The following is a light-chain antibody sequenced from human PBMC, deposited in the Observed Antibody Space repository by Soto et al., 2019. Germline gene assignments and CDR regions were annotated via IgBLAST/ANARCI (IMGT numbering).Light chain of an antibody. CDR3: GAWDGRLSVVL. CDR2: DSD. CDR1: SANIGSNY. J-gene: IGLJ2*01. V-gene: IGLV1-51*01. Sequence: QSVLTQPPSVSAAPGQKVTISCSGSSANIGSNYVSWYQQLPGTAPKLVIYDSDRRPSEIPDRFSGSQSGTSATLDITGLQTGEEADYYCGAWDGRLSVVLFGGGTKLTVL.